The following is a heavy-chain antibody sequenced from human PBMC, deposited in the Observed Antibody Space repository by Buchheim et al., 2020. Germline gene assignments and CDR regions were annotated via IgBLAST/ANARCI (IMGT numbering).Heavy chain of an antibody. J-gene: IGHJ6*03. CDR1: GYTFASYY. Sequence: QVQLVQSGAEVKKPGASVKVSCKASGYTFASYYMHWVRQAPGQGLEWMGIINPSGGSTSYAQKFQGRVTMTRDTSTSTVYMELSSLRSEDTAVYYCARDRWSIIVSLPTGLDVWGKGTT. D-gene: IGHD2-15*01. V-gene: IGHV1-46*01. CDR2: INPSGGST. CDR3: ARDRWSIIVSLPTGLDV.